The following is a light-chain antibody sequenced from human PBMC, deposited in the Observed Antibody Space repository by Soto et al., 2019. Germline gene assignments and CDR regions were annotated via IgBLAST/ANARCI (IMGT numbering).Light chain of an antibody. CDR2: DVS. V-gene: IGKV1-5*01. J-gene: IGKJ2*01. CDR3: QQYNSVYT. CDR1: QSISSR. Sequence: DIQMTQSPSTLSASVGDRVTIACRASQSISSRLAWCQQKPGKAPKLLLYDVSSFESGVPSRFSGSGSGTESPLTITSLQPDYFVTYYRQQYNSVYTFGQGTKLEIK.